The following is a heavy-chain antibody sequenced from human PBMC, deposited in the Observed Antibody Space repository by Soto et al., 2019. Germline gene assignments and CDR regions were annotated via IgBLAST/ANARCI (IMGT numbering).Heavy chain of an antibody. J-gene: IGHJ6*02. CDR1: GFTFSTYA. D-gene: IGHD2-2*03. V-gene: IGHV3-64D*06. CDR2: ISSNGGSP. Sequence: GGSLRLSCSASGFTFSTYAMHWVRQAPGKGLEYVSAISSNGGSPYYADSLKGRFTISRDNSKNTLSLQMSSLRAEDTAIYYCVKDGYCTSTACSAYYGLDVWGQGTTVTVSS. CDR3: VKDGYCTSTACSAYYGLDV.